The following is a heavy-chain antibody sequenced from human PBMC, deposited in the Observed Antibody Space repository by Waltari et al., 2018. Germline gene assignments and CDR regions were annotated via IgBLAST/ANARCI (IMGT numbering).Heavy chain of an antibody. J-gene: IGHJ4*02. V-gene: IGHV4-34*01. CDR1: GGSFSGYY. CDR2: INHSGST. CDR3: ARDSTYSSGWSDY. Sequence: QVQLQQWGAGLLKPSETLSLTCAVYGGSFSGYYWSWIRQPPGKGLEWIGEINHSGSTNYNPSLKSRVTISVDTSKNQFSLKLSSVTAADTAVYYCARDSTYSSGWSDYWGQGTLVTVSS. D-gene: IGHD6-19*01.